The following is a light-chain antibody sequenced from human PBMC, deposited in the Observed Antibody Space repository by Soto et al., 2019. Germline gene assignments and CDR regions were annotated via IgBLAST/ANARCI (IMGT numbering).Light chain of an antibody. Sequence: IVLTQSPGTLSLSPGERATLSCRASQSVSNNFLAWYQYKPGQAPRLVLYGTSSRFTCIPDRFSGSGSGTDFTLTIRRLEPADSAVYYCQQFGTSPYTFGQGTKLEIK. V-gene: IGKV3-20*01. CDR3: QQFGTSPYT. J-gene: IGKJ2*01. CDR1: QSVSNNF. CDR2: GTS.